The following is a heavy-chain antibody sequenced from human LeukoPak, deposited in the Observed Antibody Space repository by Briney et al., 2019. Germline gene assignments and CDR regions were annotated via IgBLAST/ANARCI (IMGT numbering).Heavy chain of an antibody. CDR1: DGSISSYY. D-gene: IGHD5-24*01. Sequence: KPSETLSLTCTVSDGSISSYYWSWIRQPPGKGLEWIGYIYYSGSTNYNPSLKSRVTISVDTSKNQFSLKLSSVTAADTAVYYCARDLGDGYNHAGFDYWGQGTLVTVSS. CDR3: ARDLGDGYNHAGFDY. CDR2: IYYSGST. V-gene: IGHV4-59*01. J-gene: IGHJ4*02.